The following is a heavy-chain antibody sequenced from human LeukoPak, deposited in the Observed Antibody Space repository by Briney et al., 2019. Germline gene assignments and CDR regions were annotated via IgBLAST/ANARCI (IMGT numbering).Heavy chain of an antibody. CDR3: AKPGLLWFGDRSDYFDY. D-gene: IGHD3-10*01. Sequence: PGGSLRLSCAASGFTFSSYAMSWVRQAPGKGLEWVSAISGSGGSTYYADSVKGRFTISRDNSKNTLYLQMNNLRAEDTAVYYCAKPGLLWFGDRSDYFDYWGQGTLVTVPS. J-gene: IGHJ4*02. V-gene: IGHV3-23*01. CDR1: GFTFSSYA. CDR2: ISGSGGST.